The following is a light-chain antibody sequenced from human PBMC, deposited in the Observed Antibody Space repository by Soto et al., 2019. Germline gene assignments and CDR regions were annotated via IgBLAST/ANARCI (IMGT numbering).Light chain of an antibody. CDR1: QSISTY. Sequence: DIQMTQSPSSLSASVGDRVTITCRASQSISTYLNWYQQKPGKAPKLLIYAASNLQSGVPSRFSGGGSGTDFTLTISSLQPEDFAAYYCQQSYNTPRTFGPGTKVEI. CDR3: QQSYNTPRT. J-gene: IGKJ1*01. V-gene: IGKV1-39*01. CDR2: AAS.